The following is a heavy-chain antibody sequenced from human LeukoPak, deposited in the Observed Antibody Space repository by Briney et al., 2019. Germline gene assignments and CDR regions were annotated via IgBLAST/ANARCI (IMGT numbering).Heavy chain of an antibody. CDR1: GFTFSSYS. J-gene: IGHJ4*02. CDR3: ARGAVCDY. Sequence: PGGSLRLSCAASGFTFSSYSMNWARQAPGKGLEWVAVISYDGSNKYYADSVKGRFTISRDNSKNTLYLQVDSLRAEDTAVYYCARGAVCDYWGQGTLVTVSS. V-gene: IGHV3-30*05. D-gene: IGHD5/OR15-5a*01. CDR2: ISYDGSNK.